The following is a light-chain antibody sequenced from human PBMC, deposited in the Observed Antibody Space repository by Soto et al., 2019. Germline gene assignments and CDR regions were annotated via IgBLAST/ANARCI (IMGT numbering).Light chain of an antibody. J-gene: IGKJ1*01. CDR3: QQYNSYRT. CDR2: DAS. Sequence: IQLCQSPSSLSASVGDRVTITCRASQNIRSRLAWFQQKPGKAPKLLIYDASSLESGVPQRFSGSGSGTEFTLTISSLQPDDFATYYCQQYNSYRTFGQGTKVDIK. CDR1: QNIRSR. V-gene: IGKV1-5*01.